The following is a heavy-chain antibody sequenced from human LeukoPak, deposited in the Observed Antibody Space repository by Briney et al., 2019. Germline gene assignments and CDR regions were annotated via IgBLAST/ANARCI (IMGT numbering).Heavy chain of an antibody. J-gene: IGHJ4*02. Sequence: SETLSLTCAVSGGSISSGGYSWSWIRQPPGKGLEWIGYIYHSGSTYYNPSLKSRVTISVDRSKNQFSLKLSSVTAADTAVYYCARTYDSSGYYSLDYWGQGTLVTVSS. V-gene: IGHV4-30-2*01. D-gene: IGHD3-22*01. CDR3: ARTYDSSGYYSLDY. CDR2: IYHSGST. CDR1: GGSISSGGYS.